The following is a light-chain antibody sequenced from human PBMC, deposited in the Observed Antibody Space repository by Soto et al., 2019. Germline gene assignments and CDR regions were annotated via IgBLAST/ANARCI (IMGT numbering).Light chain of an antibody. Sequence: QSVLTQPPSASGSPGQSVTISCTGTSSDVGGYDFVSWYRQHPGKAPKLLIYDVSKRPSGVPDRFSGSRSGNTASLTVSGLQAEDEGDYYCNSYAGIKGVVFGGGTKLTVL. V-gene: IGLV2-8*01. CDR3: NSYAGIKGVV. J-gene: IGLJ2*01. CDR2: DVS. CDR1: SSDVGGYDF.